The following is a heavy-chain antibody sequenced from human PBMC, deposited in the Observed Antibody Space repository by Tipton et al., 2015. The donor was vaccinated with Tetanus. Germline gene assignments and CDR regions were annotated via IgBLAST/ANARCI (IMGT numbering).Heavy chain of an antibody. V-gene: IGHV4-30-2*01. CDR3: VRRKYSCGSYVYFDF. J-gene: IGHJ4*02. CDR1: GVSISSDDYS. CDR2: IYHSGRT. Sequence: TLSLTCAVSGVSISSDDYSWSWIRQPPGKGLEWIAYIYHSGRTNYNPSLKSQVTISVDGTKNQFSLRLSSVTAADTAVYYCVRRKYSCGSYVYFDFWGQGILVTVSS. D-gene: IGHD6-19*01.